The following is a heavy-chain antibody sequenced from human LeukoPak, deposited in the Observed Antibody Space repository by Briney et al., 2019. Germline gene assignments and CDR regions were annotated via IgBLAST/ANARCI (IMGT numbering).Heavy chain of an antibody. CDR2: IYPGDPDT. J-gene: IGHJ4*02. V-gene: IGHV5-51*03. CDR3: ARLYRDYYDSSGYYPLDY. CDR1: GYSFTSYW. D-gene: IGHD3-22*01. Sequence: GESLKISCKGSGYSFTSYWIGWVRQMPGKGLEWMGIIYPGDPDTRYSPSFQGQVTISADKSISTAYLQWSSLKASDTAMYYCARLYRDYYDSSGYYPLDYWGQGTLVTVSS.